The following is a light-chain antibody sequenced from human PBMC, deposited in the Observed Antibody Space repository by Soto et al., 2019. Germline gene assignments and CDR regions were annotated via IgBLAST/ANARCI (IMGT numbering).Light chain of an antibody. CDR2: WAS. Sequence: DIVMTQSPDSLAVSLGERATINCKSSQSVLYSSNNKNYLAWYQQKPGQPPKLLIYWASTRESGVPDRFSGSGSGTDFTLTISSLQAEDVAVYYCQQYYSTPRKFGQGTK. J-gene: IGKJ1*01. CDR3: QQYYSTPRK. CDR1: QSVLYSSNNKNY. V-gene: IGKV4-1*01.